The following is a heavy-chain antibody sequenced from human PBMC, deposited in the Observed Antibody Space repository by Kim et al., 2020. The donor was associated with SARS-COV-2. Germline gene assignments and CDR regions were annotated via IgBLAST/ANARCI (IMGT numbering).Heavy chain of an antibody. V-gene: IGHV4-31*03. D-gene: IGHD4-17*01. Sequence: SETLSLTCTVSGGSIPSGNYYWSWIRKHPEKGLEWIGHIYYSGSTSYNPSLKSRLTISVDTSENQFSLKLSSVTAADTAVYYCTTGLRGSTVDYGMDVWGQGTTVTVSS. CDR2: IYYSGST. CDR1: GGSIPSGNYY. CDR3: TTGLRGSTVDYGMDV. J-gene: IGHJ6*02.